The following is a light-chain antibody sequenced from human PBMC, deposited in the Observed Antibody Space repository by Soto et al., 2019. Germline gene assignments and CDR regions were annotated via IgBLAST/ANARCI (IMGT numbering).Light chain of an antibody. J-gene: IGKJ2*01. V-gene: IGKV1-5*03. CDR1: QNVSNW. CDR2: KAS. CDR3: QQYSKEST. Sequence: MTQSPSTLPTSIGDRVTINCRASQNVSNWLAWYQQKPGKAPKLLIYKASRLESGVPSRFSASGSGTDFTLTINSLQSDDFATYFCQQYSKESTFGQGTKLEIK.